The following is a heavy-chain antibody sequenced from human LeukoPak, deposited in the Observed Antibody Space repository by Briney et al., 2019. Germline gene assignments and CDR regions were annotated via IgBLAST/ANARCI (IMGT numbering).Heavy chain of an antibody. Sequence: SETLSLTCTVSGGSISSYYWSWIRQSPGKGLEWIGYIYRSENADSNPSLKSRVTMSLDTSRKQFSLKLTSVTAADTAVYYCARHEPLGRGAWDFWGQGILVTVSS. CDR3: ARHEPLGRGAWDF. J-gene: IGHJ4*02. CDR2: IYRSENA. D-gene: IGHD1-14*01. V-gene: IGHV4-59*08. CDR1: GGSISSYY.